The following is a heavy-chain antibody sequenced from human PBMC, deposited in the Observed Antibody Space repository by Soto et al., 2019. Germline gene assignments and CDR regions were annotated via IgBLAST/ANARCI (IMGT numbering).Heavy chain of an antibody. D-gene: IGHD6-19*01. J-gene: IGHJ4*02. CDR1: GYNFTTYG. CDR3: ARYQPYSTGYYYFDH. V-gene: IGHV1-18*01. CDR2: ISGHNGHT. Sequence: QVQLVQSGAGGKNPGASVKVSCKTPGYNFTTYGVSWVRQAPGQGLEWMGWISGHNGHTNYAQTFQGRVTMTTDTSTTTAYMELRSLRSDDTAVYYCARYQPYSTGYYYFDHWGQGTLAIVTS.